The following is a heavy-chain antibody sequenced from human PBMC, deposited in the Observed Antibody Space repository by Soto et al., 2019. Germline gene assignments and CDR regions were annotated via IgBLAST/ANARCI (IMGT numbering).Heavy chain of an antibody. J-gene: IGHJ4*02. CDR3: VSASSWTGRFFDY. D-gene: IGHD6-13*01. CDR2: ISGSGGST. Sequence: PGGSLRLSCAASGFTFSSYAMSWVRRAPGKGLEWVSAISGSGGSTYYADSVKGRFTISRDNSKNTLYLQMNSLRAEDTAVYYCVSASSWTGRFFDYWGQGTLVTVSS. V-gene: IGHV3-23*01. CDR1: GFTFSSYA.